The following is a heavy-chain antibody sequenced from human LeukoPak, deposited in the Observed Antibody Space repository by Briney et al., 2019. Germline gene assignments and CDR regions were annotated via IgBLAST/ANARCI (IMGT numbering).Heavy chain of an antibody. V-gene: IGHV3-66*01. J-gene: IGHJ4*02. CDR1: GFTVSSNE. CDR2: IYSGGST. Sequence: PGGSLRLSCAASGFTVSSNEMSWVRQAPGKGLEWVSVIYSGGSTYYADSVKGRFTISRDNSKNTLYLQMNSLRAEDTAVYYCARDGPGRPFDYWGQGTLVTVSS. CDR3: ARDGPGRPFDY.